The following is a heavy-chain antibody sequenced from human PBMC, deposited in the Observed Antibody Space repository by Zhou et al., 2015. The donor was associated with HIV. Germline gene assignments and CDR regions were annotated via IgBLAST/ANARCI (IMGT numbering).Heavy chain of an antibody. V-gene: IGHV1-69*02. CDR1: GGTFSSYT. Sequence: QVQLVQSGAEVKKPGSSVKVSCKASGGTFSSYTISWVRQAPGQGLEWMGRIIPILGIANYAQKFQGRVTITADKSTSTAYMELSSLRSEDTAVYYCARAENDYCSGGSCYVNWFDPWGQGTLVTVSS. CDR2: IIPILGIA. CDR3: ARAENDYCSGGSCYVNWFDP. J-gene: IGHJ5*02. D-gene: IGHD2-15*01.